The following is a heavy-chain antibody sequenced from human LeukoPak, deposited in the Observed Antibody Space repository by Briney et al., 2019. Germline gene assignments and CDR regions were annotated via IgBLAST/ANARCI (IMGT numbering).Heavy chain of an antibody. J-gene: IGHJ4*02. CDR2: VSAYADNT. CDR3: ARDCIGCHGFDS. CDR1: GYTFTGYY. Sequence: EASVKVSCKASGYTFTGYYMHWVRQAPGQGLEWMGWVSAYADNTNYVQKFQGRVTMTTDTSTSTAYMELRSLRSDDTAVYYCARDCIGCHGFDSWGQGTLVTVSS. V-gene: IGHV1-18*04. D-gene: IGHD1-26*01.